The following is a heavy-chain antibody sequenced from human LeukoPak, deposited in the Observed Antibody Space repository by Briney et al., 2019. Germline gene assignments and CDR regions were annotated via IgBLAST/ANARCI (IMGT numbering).Heavy chain of an antibody. CDR1: GFTFKLYW. J-gene: IGHJ5*02. CDR3: VRGGPSTWS. CDR2: INDDGSDT. V-gene: IGHV3-74*01. Sequence: GGSLRLSCAASGFTFKLYWMHWVRQVPGKRPVWVSRINDDGSDTIYADSVRGRFTISRDDAKTTVYLQMNNLRAEDTAVYYCVRGGPSTWSWGQGTLVTVSS. D-gene: IGHD2-15*01.